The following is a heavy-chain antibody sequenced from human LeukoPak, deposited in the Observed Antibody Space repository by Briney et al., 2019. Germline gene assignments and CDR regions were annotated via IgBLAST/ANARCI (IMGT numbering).Heavy chain of an antibody. CDR1: GGSISNYY. J-gene: IGHJ4*02. Sequence: PSETLFLTCTVSGGSISNYYWSWIRQPPGKGLEWIGYIYYSGSTNYNPSLESRVTISVDTSKNQFSLKLSSVTAADTAVYYCARQTYYYDSRVFDYWGRGTRVTVSS. V-gene: IGHV4-59*08. CDR2: IYYSGST. CDR3: ARQTYYYDSRVFDY. D-gene: IGHD3-22*01.